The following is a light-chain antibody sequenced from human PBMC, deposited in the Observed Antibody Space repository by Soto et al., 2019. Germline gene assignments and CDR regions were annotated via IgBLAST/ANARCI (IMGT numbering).Light chain of an antibody. J-gene: IGKJ3*01. V-gene: IGKV1-27*01. Sequence: DIQMTQSPSSLSASVGDRVTITCRASQGSSNYLAWYQQKPGKVPKLLIYAASTLQSGVPSRFSGSGSGTDITLTISSLQPEDGATYYCRKYNSSPLTFGPGMKVVIK. CDR1: QGSSNY. CDR3: RKYNSSPLT. CDR2: AAS.